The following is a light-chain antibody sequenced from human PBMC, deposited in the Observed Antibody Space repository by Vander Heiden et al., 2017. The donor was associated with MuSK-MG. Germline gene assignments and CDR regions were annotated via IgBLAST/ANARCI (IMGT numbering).Light chain of an antibody. J-gene: IGKJ1*01. Sequence: DIVMTQTPLSLSVTPGQPASISVSCKSNQSLLHSDGKTYLYWYLQKPGQPPQLLIYEVSNRFSGVPDRFSGSGSGTDFTLKISRVEADDIGVYYCRQSIQFPQTFGQGTKVDIK. V-gene: IGKV2D-29*01. CDR3: RQSIQFPQT. CDR1: QSLLHSDGKTY. CDR2: EVS.